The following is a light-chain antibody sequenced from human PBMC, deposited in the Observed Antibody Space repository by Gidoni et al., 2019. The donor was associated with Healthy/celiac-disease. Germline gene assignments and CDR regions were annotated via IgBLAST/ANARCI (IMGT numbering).Light chain of an antibody. V-gene: IGKV1-39*01. CDR2: AAS. Sequence: DIQMTQSPSSLSASVGDRVTITCRASQSISSYLNWYQQKPGKAPKLLIYAASSLQSGVPSRFSGSGSGTDFTLTISSLQPEDFATYYCQQSDSTLYTFXXXTKLEIK. CDR3: QQSDSTLYT. J-gene: IGKJ2*01. CDR1: QSISSY.